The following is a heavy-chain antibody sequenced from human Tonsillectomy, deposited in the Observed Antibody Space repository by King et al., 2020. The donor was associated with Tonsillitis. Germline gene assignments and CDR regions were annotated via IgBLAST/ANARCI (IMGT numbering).Heavy chain of an antibody. CDR2: ISSTGAYI. CDR3: AKAEGADYYDNGRGAFDI. D-gene: IGHD3-22*01. V-gene: IGHV3-21*01. J-gene: IGHJ3*02. CDR1: GFTFRDYY. Sequence: QLVQSGGGLVKPGGSLRLSCATSGFTFRDYYMNWVRQAPGKGLEWFSSISSTGAYIYYAASVKGRFTISRDSAENSLYLQMNSLRADDPAVYYCAKAEGADYYDNGRGAFDIWGRGTMVTVSS.